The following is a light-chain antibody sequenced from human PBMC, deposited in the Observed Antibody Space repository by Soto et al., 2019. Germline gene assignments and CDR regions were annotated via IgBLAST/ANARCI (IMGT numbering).Light chain of an antibody. CDR1: RGHSSYA. V-gene: IGLV4-69*01. CDR2: LNSDGSH. Sequence: QLVLTQSPSASASLGASVKLTCTLSRGHSSYAIAWHQQQPEKGPRYLMKLNSDGSHSKGDGIPDRFSGSSSGAERYLTISRLQSEDEADYYCQTWGTGGVFGGGTKVTVL. J-gene: IGLJ3*02. CDR3: QTWGTGGV.